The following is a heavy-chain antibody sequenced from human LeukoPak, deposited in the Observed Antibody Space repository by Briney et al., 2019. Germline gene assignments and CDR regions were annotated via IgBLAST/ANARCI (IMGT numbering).Heavy chain of an antibody. Sequence: GASVKVSCKASGGTFSSYAISWVRQAPGQGLEWMGRIIPILGIANYAQKFQGRVTITADKSTSTAYMELSSLRSEDTAVYYCAREAKAAMTTVTDFDYWGQGTLVTVSS. D-gene: IGHD4-17*01. CDR3: AREAKAAMTTVTDFDY. CDR1: GGTFSSYA. V-gene: IGHV1-69*04. CDR2: IIPILGIA. J-gene: IGHJ4*02.